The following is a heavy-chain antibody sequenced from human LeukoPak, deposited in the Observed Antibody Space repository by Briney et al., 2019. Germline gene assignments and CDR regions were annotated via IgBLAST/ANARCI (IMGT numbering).Heavy chain of an antibody. CDR3: ARATSGYYFDY. V-gene: IGHV3-7*02. D-gene: IGHD1-26*01. CDR2: IKPDGSEK. Sequence: PGGSLRLSCAASGFTFSGYWMSCVRQAPGKGLEWVANIKPDGSEKYYVDSVKGRFTISRDNAKNSLYLQMNSLRDEDTAVYYCARATSGYYFDYWGQGTLVTVSS. J-gene: IGHJ4*02. CDR1: GFTFSGYW.